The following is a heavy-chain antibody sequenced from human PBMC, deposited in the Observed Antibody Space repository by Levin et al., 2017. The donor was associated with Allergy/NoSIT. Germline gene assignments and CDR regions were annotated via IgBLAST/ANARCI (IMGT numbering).Heavy chain of an antibody. CDR1: GYSFTNYW. J-gene: IGHJ5*02. V-gene: IGHV5-51*01. CDR2: IYPSDSDT. D-gene: IGHD3-9*01. Sequence: GESLKISCKGSGYSFTNYWIGWVRLMPGKGLEWMGIIYPSDSDTRYSPSFQGQVTISADKSISTAYLQWSSLKASDTAMYYCARHGEGSLRYFNWFDPWGQGTLVTVSS. CDR3: ARHGEGSLRYFNWFDP.